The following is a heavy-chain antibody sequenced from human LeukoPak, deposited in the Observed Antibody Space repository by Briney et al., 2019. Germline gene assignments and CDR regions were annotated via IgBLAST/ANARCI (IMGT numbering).Heavy chain of an antibody. D-gene: IGHD5-18*01. Sequence: ASVKVSCKASGYTFTNYGISWVRQAPGQGLEWMGWIITYNGNRNYAQKFQGRVTMTMDTSTTTAYMELRSLRSDDTAVYFCARVTWIQLWLPGSFDIWGQGTMLTVSS. CDR3: ARVTWIQLWLPGSFDI. CDR2: IITYNGNR. V-gene: IGHV1-18*01. J-gene: IGHJ3*02. CDR1: GYTFTNYG.